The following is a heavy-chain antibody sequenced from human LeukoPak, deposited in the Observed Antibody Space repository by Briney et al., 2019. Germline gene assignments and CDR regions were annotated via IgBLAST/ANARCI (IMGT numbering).Heavy chain of an antibody. D-gene: IGHD6-13*01. CDR2: IFYSGST. V-gene: IGHV4-59*01. J-gene: IGHJ6*03. CDR3: ARGDSSYYYMDV. CDR1: GGSISSNY. Sequence: SETLSLTCTVSGGSISSNYWSWIRQPPGKGLEWIGYIFYSGSTNYNPSLKSRVTISVDTSKNQFSLKLSSVTAADTAVYYCARGDSSYYYMDVWGKGTTVTVSS.